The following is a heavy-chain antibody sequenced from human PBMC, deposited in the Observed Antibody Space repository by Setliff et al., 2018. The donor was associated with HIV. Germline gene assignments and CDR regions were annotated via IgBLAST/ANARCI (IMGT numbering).Heavy chain of an antibody. D-gene: IGHD5-18*01. CDR3: ARPRYTYGTPPAFDI. V-gene: IGHV4-39*01. CDR1: GDSVSRSNYY. CDR2: IYFSGST. Sequence: PSETLSLTCTVSGDSVSRSNYYWAWIRQPPGKGLEWIGSIYFSGSTYYNPSLKSRVTISVDTSKNQFSLKLSSVTAADTAVYYCARPRYTYGTPPAFDIWGRGTVVT. J-gene: IGHJ3*02.